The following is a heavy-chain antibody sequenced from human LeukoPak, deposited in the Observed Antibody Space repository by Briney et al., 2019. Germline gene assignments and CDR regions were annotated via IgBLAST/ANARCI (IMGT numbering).Heavy chain of an antibody. CDR1: GFTFSNYW. D-gene: IGHD3-10*01. J-gene: IGHJ4*02. CDR2: IKRDESEQ. V-gene: IGHV3-7*01. CDR3: ALNMVGGQIFDF. Sequence: GGFLRPSCAASGFTFSNYWMSWVRQAPGKGLEWVADIKRDESEQHYVDSVKGRFTISRDNAKNSLYLQMNSLRAEDTAVYYCALNMVGGQIFDFWGQGTLVTVSS.